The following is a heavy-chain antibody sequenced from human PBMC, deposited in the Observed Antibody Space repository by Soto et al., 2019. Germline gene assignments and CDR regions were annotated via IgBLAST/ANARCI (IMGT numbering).Heavy chain of an antibody. CDR3: ARGRYGDY. V-gene: IGHV1-18*01. CDR2: ISAHNGNT. Sequence: QVHLVQSGAEVKKPGASVKVSCKASGYTFTSYGITWVRQAPGQGLEWMGWISAHNGNTDYAQKLQGRVIVTRDTSPSTAYMALRRWRSDDTAVYYCARGRYGDYWGQGALVTVSS. CDR1: GYTFTSYG. D-gene: IGHD1-1*01. J-gene: IGHJ4*02.